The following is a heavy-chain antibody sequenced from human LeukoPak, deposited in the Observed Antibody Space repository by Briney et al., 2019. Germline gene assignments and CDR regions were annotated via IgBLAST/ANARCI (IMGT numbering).Heavy chain of an antibody. J-gene: IGHJ5*02. CDR3: ARGIAAAGKNWFDP. V-gene: IGHV1-69*01. CDR1: GDTFSSYA. D-gene: IGHD6-13*01. CDR2: IIPIFGTA. Sequence: ASVKVSCKASGDTFSSYAISWVRQAPGQGLEWMGGIIPIFGTANYAQKFQGRVTITADESTSTAYMELSSLRSEDTAVYYCARGIAAAGKNWFDPWGQGTLVTVSS.